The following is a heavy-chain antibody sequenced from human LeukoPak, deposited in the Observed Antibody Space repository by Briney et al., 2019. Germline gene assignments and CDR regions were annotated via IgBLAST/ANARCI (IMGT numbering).Heavy chain of an antibody. CDR1: GYTFTTYA. Sequence: ASVKVSCKASGYTFTTYAIHWVRQAPGQRPEWMGWINGGDDDTTYSQNFQDRVTITRDTSASTAYMELSSLRSDDTAVYYCARELTMARGVITSPFAYWGQGTLVTVSS. D-gene: IGHD3-10*01. J-gene: IGHJ4*02. V-gene: IGHV1-3*01. CDR3: ARELTMARGVITSPFAY. CDR2: INGGDDDT.